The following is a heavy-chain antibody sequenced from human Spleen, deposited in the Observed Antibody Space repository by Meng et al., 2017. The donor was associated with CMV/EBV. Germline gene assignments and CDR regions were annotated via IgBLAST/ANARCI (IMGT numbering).Heavy chain of an antibody. CDR2: ISGSGGST. CDR3: ARDPYDFWSGYYYYGMDV. V-gene: IGHV3-23*01. CDR1: GFTFSSYA. J-gene: IGHJ6*02. Sequence: GESLKISCAASGFTFSSYAMSWVRQAPGKGLEWVSAISGSGGSTYYADSVKGRFTISRDNSKNTLYLQMNSLRAEDTAVYYCARDPYDFWSGYYYYGMDVWGQGTTVTVSS. D-gene: IGHD3-3*01.